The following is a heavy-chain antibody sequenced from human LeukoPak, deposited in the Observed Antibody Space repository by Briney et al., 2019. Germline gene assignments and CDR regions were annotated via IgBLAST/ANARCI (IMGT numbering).Heavy chain of an antibody. D-gene: IGHD4-17*01. CDR2: ISSSGSTI. V-gene: IGHV3-11*01. CDR3: ARHGDGDYDWFDP. CDR1: GFTFSDYY. Sequence: KSGGSLRLSCAASGFTFSDYYMSWIRQAPGKGLEWVSYISSSGSTIYYADSVKGRFTISRDNAKNSPYLQMNSLRAEDTAVYYCARHGDGDYDWFDPWGQGTLVTVSS. J-gene: IGHJ5*02.